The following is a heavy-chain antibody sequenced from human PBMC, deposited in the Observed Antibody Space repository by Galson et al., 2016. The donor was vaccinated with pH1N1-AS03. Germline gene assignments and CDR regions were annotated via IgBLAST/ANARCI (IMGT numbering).Heavy chain of an antibody. CDR2: VSSDGSNK. Sequence: SLRLSCAASGFTFSTYGMHWVRQAPGKGLEWVADVSSDGSNKYYADSVKGRFTISRDNSKNTLYLQMNSLSAADTAVYYCARYLSYGDYYPYWGQGTLVTVSS. CDR1: GFTFSTYG. CDR3: ARYLSYGDYYPY. V-gene: IGHV3-30*03. D-gene: IGHD4-17*01. J-gene: IGHJ4*02.